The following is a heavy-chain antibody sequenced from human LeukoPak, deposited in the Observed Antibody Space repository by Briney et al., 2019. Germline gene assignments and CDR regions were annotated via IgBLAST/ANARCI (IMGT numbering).Heavy chain of an antibody. CDR1: GFPFSSYG. CDR2: ISNDGNNK. J-gene: IGHJ4*02. V-gene: IGHV3-30*03. D-gene: IGHD1-26*01. Sequence: GGSLRLSCAASGFPFSSYGMHWVRQAPGKGLEWVAAISNDGNNKFYADSVKGRFTISRDNPKNTMSLQMNSLRAEDTAVYYCARPSFVTGSYYPLWGQGTLVAVSS. CDR3: ARPSFVTGSYYPL.